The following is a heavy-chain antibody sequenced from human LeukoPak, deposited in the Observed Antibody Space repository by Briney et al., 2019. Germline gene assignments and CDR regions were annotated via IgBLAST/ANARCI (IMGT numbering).Heavy chain of an antibody. CDR3: AKIDTFDYDTSGRHWLDS. Sequence: PGGSLRLSCAASGFTFSTYAMNWVRQAPGKRLEWVSSITGSGRDTYYAGSVKGRITISRDNSRNTLYLQMNSLRAEDTAVYFCAKIDTFDYDTSGRHWLDSWGQGTLVTVSS. V-gene: IGHV3-23*01. CDR1: GFTFSTYA. CDR2: ITGSGRDT. J-gene: IGHJ5*01. D-gene: IGHD4/OR15-4a*01.